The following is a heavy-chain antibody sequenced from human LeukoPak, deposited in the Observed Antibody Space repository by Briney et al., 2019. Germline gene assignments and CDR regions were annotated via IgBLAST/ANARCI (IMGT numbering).Heavy chain of an antibody. V-gene: IGHV4-38-2*01. Sequence: PSETLSLTCAVSGYSISSGYYWGWIRQPPGKGLEWIGIIYHSGSTYYNPSLKSRVTISVHTSKNHSSLKLSSVTAADTAVYYCARHRYDFWSGWRFRNWFDPWGQGTLVTVSS. J-gene: IGHJ5*02. CDR1: GYSISSGYY. CDR3: ARHRYDFWSGWRFRNWFDP. D-gene: IGHD3-3*01. CDR2: IYHSGST.